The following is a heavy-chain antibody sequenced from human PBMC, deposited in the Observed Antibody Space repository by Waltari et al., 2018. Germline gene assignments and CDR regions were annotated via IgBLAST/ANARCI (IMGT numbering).Heavy chain of an antibody. Sequence: QVQLQESGPGLVKPSVTLSLTCTVSGGSISSHYQSCIRQPSGKGLEWIGYIYYSGSTNYNPSLKSRVTISVDTSKNQFSLKLSSVTAADTAVYYCAASGGGIAAACPYYFDYWGQGTLVTVSS. J-gene: IGHJ4*02. CDR1: GGSISSHY. D-gene: IGHD6-13*01. CDR2: IYYSGST. V-gene: IGHV4-59*11. CDR3: AASGGGIAAACPYYFDY.